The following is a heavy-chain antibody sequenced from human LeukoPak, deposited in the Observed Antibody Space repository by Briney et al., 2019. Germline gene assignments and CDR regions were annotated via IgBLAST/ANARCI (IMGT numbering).Heavy chain of an antibody. CDR3: ARNVDTAMVTLYNWFDP. Sequence: GGSLRLSCAASGFTFRSYWMSWVRQAPGKGLEWVANIKQDGSEKYYVDSVKGRFTISRDNAKNSLYLQMNSLRAEDTAVYYCARNVDTAMVTLYNWFDPWGQGTLVTVSS. CDR2: IKQDGSEK. J-gene: IGHJ5*02. D-gene: IGHD5-18*01. CDR1: GFTFRSYW. V-gene: IGHV3-7*01.